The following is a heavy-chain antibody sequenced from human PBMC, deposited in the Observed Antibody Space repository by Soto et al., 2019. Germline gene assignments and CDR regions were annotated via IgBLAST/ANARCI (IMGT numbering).Heavy chain of an antibody. CDR3: ARERGFYNSGRSQLVA. V-gene: IGHV1-69*01. CDR2: IIPRFGTT. D-gene: IGHD1-1*01. Sequence: ASVKRWIKASGSLFSKYADNWLLTATRQGLEWMGGIIPRFGTTNFAPTLKGRVTITADQSMNTVYMELSSLRSEDTALYYCARERGFYNSGRSQLVAWGQGTLVTV. CDR1: GSLFSKYA. J-gene: IGHJ5*02.